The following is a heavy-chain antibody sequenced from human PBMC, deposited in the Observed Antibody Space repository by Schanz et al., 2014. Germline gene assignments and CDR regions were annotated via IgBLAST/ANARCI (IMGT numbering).Heavy chain of an antibody. CDR1: GGSITSSGFY. D-gene: IGHD1-1*01. Sequence: QVQLQESGPRLVKPSETLSLICTVSGGSITSSGFYWAWIRQPPGKGLEWIGSIYYNAGTPLYTPSLKSRATISADTSKNRFSLKLTSVAAADTAVYYCARQGTTRFQYYMDVWGEGTSVFVS. CDR3: ARQGTTRFQYYMDV. V-gene: IGHV4-39*01. J-gene: IGHJ6*03. CDR2: IYYNAGTP.